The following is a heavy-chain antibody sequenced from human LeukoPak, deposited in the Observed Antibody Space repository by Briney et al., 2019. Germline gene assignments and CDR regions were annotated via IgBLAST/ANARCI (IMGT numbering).Heavy chain of an antibody. CDR2: ISSNGGST. Sequence: GGSLRLSCAASGFTFSSYAMHWVRQAPGKGLEYVSAISSNGGSTYYANSVKGRFTISRDNSKNTLYLQMGSLRAEDMAVYYCARQATRIAAAGTSIDYRGQGTLVTVSS. CDR3: ARQATRIAAAGTSIDY. CDR1: GFTFSSYA. D-gene: IGHD6-13*01. V-gene: IGHV3-64*01. J-gene: IGHJ4*02.